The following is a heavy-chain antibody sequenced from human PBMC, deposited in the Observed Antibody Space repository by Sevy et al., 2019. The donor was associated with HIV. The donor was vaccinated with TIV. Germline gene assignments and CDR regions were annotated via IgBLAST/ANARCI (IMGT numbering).Heavy chain of an antibody. D-gene: IGHD3-10*01. V-gene: IGHV3-30*04. CDR1: GFTFSEYG. Sequence: GGSLRLSCAASGFTFSEYGMHWVRQAPGKGLEWVAVISHDGRNYKYNADFVKGRFTISRDNSRNTLYLQMNSLRAEDTAIYYCARDRGELLTSAFKSWGQGTLVTVSS. CDR3: ARDRGELLTSAFKS. J-gene: IGHJ5*02. CDR2: ISHDGRNYK.